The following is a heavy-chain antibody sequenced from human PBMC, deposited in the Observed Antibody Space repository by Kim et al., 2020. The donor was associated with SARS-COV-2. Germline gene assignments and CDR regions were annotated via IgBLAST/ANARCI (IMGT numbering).Heavy chain of an antibody. V-gene: IGHV4-61*01. CDR1: GGSVSSGSYY. J-gene: IGHJ4*02. CDR2: IYYSGST. Sequence: SETLSLTCTVSGGSVSSGSYYWSWIRQPPGKGLEWIGYIYYSGSTNYNPSLKSRVTISVDTSKNQFSLKLSSVTAADTAVYYCARGVGVGGLRSEFGDYFDYWGQGTLVTVSS. D-gene: IGHD3-3*01. CDR3: ARGVGVGGLRSEFGDYFDY.